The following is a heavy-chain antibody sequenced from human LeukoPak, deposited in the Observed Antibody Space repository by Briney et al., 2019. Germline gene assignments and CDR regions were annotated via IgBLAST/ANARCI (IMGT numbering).Heavy chain of an antibody. CDR1: GGSISSSSYY. V-gene: IGHV4-39*01. D-gene: IGHD3-16*02. Sequence: PSETLSLTCTVSGGSISSSSYYWGWIRQPPGKGLEWIGSIYYSGSTYYNPSLKSRVTISVDTSKNQFSLKLSSVTAADTAVYYCARVRVMITFGGVIASLDAFDIWGQGTMVTVSS. J-gene: IGHJ3*02. CDR3: ARVRVMITFGGVIASLDAFDI. CDR2: IYYSGST.